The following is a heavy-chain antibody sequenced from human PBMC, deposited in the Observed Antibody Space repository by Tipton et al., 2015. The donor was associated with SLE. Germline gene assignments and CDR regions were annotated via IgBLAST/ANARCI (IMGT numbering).Heavy chain of an antibody. CDR3: AGGWGGLIDY. J-gene: IGHJ4*02. CDR1: GLSLSSLW. D-gene: IGHD3-16*01. Sequence: SLRLSCEASGLSLSSLWMNWVRQAPGKGLEWVANIKQDGSEKYYVDSVNGRFTISRDNAKNALYLQMNSLRAEDTAVYYCAGGWGGLIDYWGQGTLVTVSS. CDR2: IKQDGSEK. V-gene: IGHV3-7*01.